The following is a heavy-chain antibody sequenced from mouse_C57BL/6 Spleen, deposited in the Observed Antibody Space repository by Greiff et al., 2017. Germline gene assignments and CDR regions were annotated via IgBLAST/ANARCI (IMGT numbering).Heavy chain of an antibody. CDR2: IDPSDSDT. CDR1: GYTFTSYW. Sequence: QVQLQQPGAELVRPGSSVKLSCKASGYTFTSYWMHWVKQRPIQGLEWIGNIDPSDSDTHYNQKFKDKATLTVDKSSSTAYMQLSSLTSEDSAVXYCARVGRDSFDYWGQGTTLTVSS. D-gene: IGHD4-1*01. V-gene: IGHV1-52*01. J-gene: IGHJ2*01. CDR3: ARVGRDSFDY.